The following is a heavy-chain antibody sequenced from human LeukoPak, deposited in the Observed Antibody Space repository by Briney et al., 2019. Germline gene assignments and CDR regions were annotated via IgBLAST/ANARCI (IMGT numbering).Heavy chain of an antibody. CDR1: GGSFSGYY. CDR3: AREGLWFGELSD. D-gene: IGHD3-10*01. J-gene: IGHJ4*02. V-gene: IGHV4-34*01. Sequence: PSETLSLTCAVYGGSFSGYYWSWIRQPPGKGLEWIGEIKHSGSTNYNPSLKSRVTISVDTSKNQFSLKLSSVTAADTAVYYCAREGLWFGELSDWGQGTLVTVSS. CDR2: IKHSGST.